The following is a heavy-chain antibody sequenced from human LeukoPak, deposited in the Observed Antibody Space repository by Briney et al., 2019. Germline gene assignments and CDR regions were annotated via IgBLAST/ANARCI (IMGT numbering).Heavy chain of an antibody. CDR2: IYYSGST. CDR3: APPYYYGSGSYREYGMDV. D-gene: IGHD3-10*01. Sequence: SETLSLTCTVSGGSISSSSYYWGWIRQPPGKGLEWIGSIYYSGSTYYNPSLKSRVTISVDTSKNQFSLKLSSVTAADTAVYYCAPPYYYGSGSYREYGMDVWGQGTTVNVSS. CDR1: GGSISSSSYY. J-gene: IGHJ6*02. V-gene: IGHV4-39*01.